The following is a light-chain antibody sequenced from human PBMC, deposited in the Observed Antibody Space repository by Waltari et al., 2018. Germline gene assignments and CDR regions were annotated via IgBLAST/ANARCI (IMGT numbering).Light chain of an antibody. J-gene: IGKJ1*01. V-gene: IGKV3-20*01. Sequence: EIVWTQSPGTLSLSPGERATLSCRASQSVSSSYLVWYQQKPGQAPRLLIYCASSRATGIPDRFSGSGSGTDFTLTISKLEPEDFAVYYCQQFGSSPWTFGQGTKVEIK. CDR1: QSVSSSY. CDR2: CAS. CDR3: QQFGSSPWT.